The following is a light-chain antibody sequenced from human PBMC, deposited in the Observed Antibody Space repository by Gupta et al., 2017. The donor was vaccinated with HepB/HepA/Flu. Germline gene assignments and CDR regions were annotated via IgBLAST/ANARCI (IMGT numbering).Light chain of an antibody. V-gene: IGLV7-46*01. CDR2: DTS. CDR1: TGAVTSNHY. J-gene: IGLJ7*01. Sequence: GATVTLTCGSSTGAVTSNHYPYWFQQKPSQAPRTLVYDTSKNHSWTPGRFSVSLHGGKATLTLSGAQPVYEAEYYCLLPYDGVPDVFGGGTQPTVL. CDR3: LLPYDGVPDV.